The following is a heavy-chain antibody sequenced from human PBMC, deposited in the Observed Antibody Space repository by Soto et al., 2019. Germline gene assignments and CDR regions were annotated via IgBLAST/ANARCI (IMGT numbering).Heavy chain of an antibody. D-gene: IGHD2-2*01. CDR3: VRYCSTTLCNGVATRTFDY. V-gene: IGHV3-23*01. Sequence: PGGSLRLSCEASGFPFDNYAMSWVRQAPGKGLEWVSAISGGSPKEFYAESVKGRFTISRDNTRNSLYLQMNSLRDEDTALYYCVRYCSTTLCNGVATRTFDYWGQGTLVTVSS. CDR1: GFPFDNYA. J-gene: IGHJ4*02. CDR2: ISGGSPKE.